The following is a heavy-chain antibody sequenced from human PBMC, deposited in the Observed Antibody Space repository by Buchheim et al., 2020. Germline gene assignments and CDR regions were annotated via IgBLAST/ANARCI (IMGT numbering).Heavy chain of an antibody. V-gene: IGHV4-39*01. J-gene: IGHJ6*03. CDR1: GGSISSSSYY. CDR2: IYYSGST. D-gene: IGHD6-13*01. Sequence: QLQLQESGPGLVKPSETLSLTCTVSGGSISSSSYYWGWIRQPPGKGLEWIGSIYYSGSTYYNPSLKSRVTISVDTSKNQFSLKLSSVTAADTAVYYCARMIAAAGTGSSWYRPFFIYYMDVWGKGTT. CDR3: ARMIAAAGTGSSWYRPFFIYYMDV.